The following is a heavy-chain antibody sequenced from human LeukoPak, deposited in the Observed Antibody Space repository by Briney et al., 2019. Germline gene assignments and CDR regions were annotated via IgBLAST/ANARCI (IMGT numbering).Heavy chain of an antibody. Sequence: SETLSLACTVSGGSISSYYWSWIRQPPGKGLEWIGYIYYSGSTNYNPSLKSRVTISVDTSKNQFSLKLSSVTAADTAVYYCARGGRFPCDYWGQGTLVTVSS. CDR2: IYYSGST. CDR1: GGSISSYY. V-gene: IGHV4-59*01. J-gene: IGHJ4*02. CDR3: ARGGRFPCDY. D-gene: IGHD2-21*01.